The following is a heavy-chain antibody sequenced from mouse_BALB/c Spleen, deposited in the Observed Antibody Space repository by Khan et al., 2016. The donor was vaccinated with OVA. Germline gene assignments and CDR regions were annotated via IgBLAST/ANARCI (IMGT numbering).Heavy chain of an antibody. V-gene: IGHV1-80*01. CDR2: IFPRADDT. CDR1: GYTFSNYW. J-gene: IGHJ3*01. D-gene: IGHD2-12*01. Sequence: QVQLKQSGAELVRPGSSVKISCKASGYTFSNYWMSWLRQRPGQGLEWIGQIFPRADDTNYNGRFKGKVTLTADKSSNTAYMQLSGLTSEDAEVYCCVSYDDYIAWFTHWGQGTLLTVSA. CDR3: VSYDDYIAWFTH.